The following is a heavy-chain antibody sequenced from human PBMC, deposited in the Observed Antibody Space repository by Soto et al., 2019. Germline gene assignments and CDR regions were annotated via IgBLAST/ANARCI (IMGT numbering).Heavy chain of an antibody. D-gene: IGHD1-26*01. CDR3: VREDMSGTYFFDA. V-gene: IGHV4-61*01. CDR2: KYYSGIS. CDR1: RGSVCSQTHF. Sequence: QVQLQESGPGLLKPSETLTLTCTVTRGSVCSQTHFWTWIRQPPGKGLEWIGYKYYSGISNYNPSLQSRVTISVDTSKNQFSLRLTSVTAADTAVYYYVREDMSGTYFFDAWGQGALVTVSS. J-gene: IGHJ4*02.